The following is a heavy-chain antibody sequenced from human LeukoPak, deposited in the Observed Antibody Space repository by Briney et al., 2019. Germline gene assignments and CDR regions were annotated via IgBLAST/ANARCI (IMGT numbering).Heavy chain of an antibody. V-gene: IGHV3-9*01. CDR1: GFTFADYA. D-gene: IGHD5-18*01. Sequence: GRSLRLSCAASGFTFADYAMHWVRQTPGKGLEWVSGISWNSGNIDYADSVKGRFTISRDSAKNSLYLQMNSLRAEDTALYYCAKGRGYNYGYIFGYFDYWGQGTLVTVSS. CDR3: AKGRGYNYGYIFGYFDY. J-gene: IGHJ4*02. CDR2: ISWNSGNI.